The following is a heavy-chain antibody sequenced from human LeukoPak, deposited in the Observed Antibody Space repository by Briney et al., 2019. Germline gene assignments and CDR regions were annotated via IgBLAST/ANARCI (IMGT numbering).Heavy chain of an antibody. CDR3: ARVGGTNYYYYGMDV. CDR2: ISYDGSNK. CDR1: GFIFSNYG. V-gene: IGHV3-30*03. D-gene: IGHD2-2*01. Sequence: GGSLRLSCVASGFIFSNYGMQWVRQAPGKGLEWVAVISYDGSNKFYADSVKGRFTISRDFSKNTLNLQMNSLRAEDTAVYYCARVGGTNYYYYGMDVWGQGTTVSVSS. J-gene: IGHJ6*02.